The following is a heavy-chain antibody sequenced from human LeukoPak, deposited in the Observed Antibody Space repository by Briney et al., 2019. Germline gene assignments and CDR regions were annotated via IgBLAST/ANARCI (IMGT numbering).Heavy chain of an antibody. Sequence: SETLSLTCTVSGGSISSYCWSWIRQPAGKGLEWIGRIYTSGSTNYNPSLKSRVTMSVDTSKNQFSLKLSSVTAADTAVYYCARCCYDFWSGYYYFDYWGQGTLVTVSS. D-gene: IGHD3-3*01. CDR1: GGSISSYC. J-gene: IGHJ4*02. CDR3: ARCCYDFWSGYYYFDY. CDR2: IYTSGST. V-gene: IGHV4-4*07.